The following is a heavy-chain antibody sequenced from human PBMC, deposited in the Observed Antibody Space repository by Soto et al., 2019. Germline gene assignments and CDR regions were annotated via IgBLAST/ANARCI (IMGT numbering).Heavy chain of an antibody. J-gene: IGHJ4*02. CDR1: GFTFSSYG. CDR3: AKEGGLSGSYYISSSYYVDY. V-gene: IGHV3-30*18. Sequence: QVQLVESGGGVVQPGRSLRLSCVASGFTFSSYGMHWVRQAPGKGLEWVAIISYDGSNTYYADSVKGRFTISRDNSKNTLDLQMNNRRAEDTSVYYWAKEGGLSGSYYISSSYYVDYWGQGTLVTVSS. D-gene: IGHD1-26*01. CDR2: ISYDGSNT.